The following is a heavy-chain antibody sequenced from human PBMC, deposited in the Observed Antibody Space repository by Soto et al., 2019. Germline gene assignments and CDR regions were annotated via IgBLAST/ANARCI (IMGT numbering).Heavy chain of an antibody. CDR1: GFTFRSYA. CDR2: ITGSGGTE. J-gene: IGHJ4*02. Sequence: HPGGSLRLSCAASGFTFRSYALTWVRQAPGKGLEWVAIITGSGGTESYADSVKGRFTISRDNSNNTLDLQMTSLRAEDTGVYYCAKSTGWEAQGFDFWGLGTLVTVSS. D-gene: IGHD1-26*01. V-gene: IGHV3-23*01. CDR3: AKSTGWEAQGFDF.